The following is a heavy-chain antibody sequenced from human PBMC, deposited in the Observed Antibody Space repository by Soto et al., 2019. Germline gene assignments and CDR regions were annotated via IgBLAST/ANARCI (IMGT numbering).Heavy chain of an antibody. CDR1: GFDASVNY. CDR3: VRENYSYGMDV. Sequence: EVQLVESGGTLVQPGGSLRLSCAASGFDASVNYMTWVRQAPVKGLEWVSAINSGGNTFYADSVKGRLNTLYLQMNSLRVEDTAMYYCVRENYSYGMDVWGQGTAVTVSS. J-gene: IGHJ6*02. V-gene: IGHV3-66*01. CDR2: INSGGNT.